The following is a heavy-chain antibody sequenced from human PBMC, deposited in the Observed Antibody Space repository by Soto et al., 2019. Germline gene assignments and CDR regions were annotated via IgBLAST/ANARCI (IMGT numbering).Heavy chain of an antibody. J-gene: IGHJ3*02. Sequence: XESLRLSCAASGFAFTGHPMSWVRQAPEKGLEWVAGISDGGDLTYNADSVKGRFTISRDNSRNTLYLQMNSLRAEDTAVYYCARRVIGSSRAFDIWGQGTMVTVSS. CDR3: ARRVIGSSRAFDI. CDR1: GFAFTGHP. V-gene: IGHV3-23*01. D-gene: IGHD3-10*01. CDR2: ISDGGDLT.